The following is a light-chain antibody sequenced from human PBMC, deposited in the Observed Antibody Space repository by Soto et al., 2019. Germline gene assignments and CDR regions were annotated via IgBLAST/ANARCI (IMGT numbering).Light chain of an antibody. CDR2: DAT. V-gene: IGKV1-5*01. CDR3: KQYKTWWT. CDR1: EDVAKL. J-gene: IGKJ1*01. Sequence: EIQMTQSPSTLSASVGDTVSVTCRASEDVAKLLAWHQQKPGRAPEILISDATDLKSGVPSRFRSSGSGTDFSLTISGLKHDASATYYGKQYKTWWTLGQGTKVESK.